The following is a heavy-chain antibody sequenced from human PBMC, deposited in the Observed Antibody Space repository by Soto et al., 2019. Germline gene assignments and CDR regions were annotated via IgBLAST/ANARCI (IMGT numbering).Heavy chain of an antibody. CDR2: INPNADTT. CDR1: GYAFTSNS. V-gene: IGHV1-46*03. D-gene: IGHD3-10*01. Sequence: SRASGYAFTSNSMQWVRQAPGQGIEWMRIINPNADTTTYAQKFQGRVTMTRVTSTSTVYMELTSLRSEDTAVYYCARRGSASNSDFWGQGTLVTVSS. J-gene: IGHJ4*02. CDR3: ARRGSASNSDF.